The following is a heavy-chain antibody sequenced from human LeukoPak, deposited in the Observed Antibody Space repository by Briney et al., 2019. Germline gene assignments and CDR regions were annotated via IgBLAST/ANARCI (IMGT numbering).Heavy chain of an antibody. Sequence: PSETLSLTCAVSGVSISSSDWWSWVRQPPGKGLEWIGEIYHSGSTNYNPSLKSRVTISVDKSKNQFSLILTSVTAADTAVYYCASLTGGNYFNYWGQGTLVTVSS. D-gene: IGHD3-16*01. CDR3: ASLTGGNYFNY. CDR2: IYHSGST. V-gene: IGHV4-4*02. J-gene: IGHJ4*02. CDR1: GVSISSSDW.